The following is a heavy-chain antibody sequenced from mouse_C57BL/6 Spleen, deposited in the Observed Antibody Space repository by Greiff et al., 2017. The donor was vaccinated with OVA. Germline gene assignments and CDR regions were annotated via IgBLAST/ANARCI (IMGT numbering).Heavy chain of an antibody. Sequence: VQLKESGPGMVKPSQSLSLTCTVTGYSITSGYDWHWIRHFPGNKLEWMGYISYSGSTNYNPSLKSRISITHDTSKNHFFLKLNSVTTEDTATYYCARGDYGNYGFAYWGQGTLVTVSA. D-gene: IGHD2-1*01. CDR2: ISYSGST. J-gene: IGHJ3*01. CDR3: ARGDYGNYGFAY. CDR1: GYSITSGYD. V-gene: IGHV3-1*01.